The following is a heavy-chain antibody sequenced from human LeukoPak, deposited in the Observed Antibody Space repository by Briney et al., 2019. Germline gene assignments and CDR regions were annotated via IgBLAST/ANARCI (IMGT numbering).Heavy chain of an antibody. Sequence: GGSLRPSCAASVFTFDDYGMSWVRQAPGKGLGSVSGFKWNGGSTGYADSVKGRFTISRDNAKNSLYLQMNSLRAEDTALYYCARDRRGLYYDSSGYVVNWGQGTLVTVSS. D-gene: IGHD3-22*01. J-gene: IGHJ4*02. CDR3: ARDRRGLYYDSSGYVVN. CDR1: VFTFDDYG. CDR2: FKWNGGST. V-gene: IGHV3-20*04.